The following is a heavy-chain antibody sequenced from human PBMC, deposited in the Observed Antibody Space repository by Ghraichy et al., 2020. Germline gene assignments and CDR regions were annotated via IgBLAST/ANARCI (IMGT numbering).Heavy chain of an antibody. J-gene: IGHJ4*02. D-gene: IGHD6-13*01. V-gene: IGHV3-23*01. Sequence: GSLRLSCAASGITFSSFAMTWVRQAPGRGLQWISAISAGGGSTYYADSVKGRFTISRDNSKNTLYLQMNSLRAEDTAVYYCSKVGTLAAPGQQFRGWGLGTLVTVSS. CDR2: ISAGGGST. CDR1: GITFSSFA. CDR3: SKVGTLAAPGQQFRG.